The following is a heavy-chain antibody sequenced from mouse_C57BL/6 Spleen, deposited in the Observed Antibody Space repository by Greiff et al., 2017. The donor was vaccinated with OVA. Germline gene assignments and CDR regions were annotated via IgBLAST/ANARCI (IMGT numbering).Heavy chain of an antibody. Sequence: EVQLVESGGGLVQPGGSLKLSCAASGFTFSDYYMYWVRQTPEKRLEWVAYISNGGGSTYYPDTVKGRFTISRDNDKNTLYLQMSRLKSEDAAMYYCARRHGSSRYWYFDVWGTGTTVTVSS. D-gene: IGHD1-1*01. CDR1: GFTFSDYY. CDR3: ARRHGSSRYWYFDV. CDR2: ISNGGGST. V-gene: IGHV5-12*01. J-gene: IGHJ1*03.